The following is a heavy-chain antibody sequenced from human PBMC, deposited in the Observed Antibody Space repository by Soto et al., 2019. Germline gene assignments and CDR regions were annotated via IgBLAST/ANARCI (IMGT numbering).Heavy chain of an antibody. D-gene: IGHD3-3*02. CDR3: AREGRGTFLEWFGRYGMHV. Sequence: SETLSLTCTVSGASISSGDHYWSWIRQPPGKGLEWIGYIYYSGNTYYNPSLKSRVIISVDTSENQFSLKLNSVTAADTAVYYCAREGRGTFLEWFGRYGMHVWAQGTAVTVSS. J-gene: IGHJ6*02. V-gene: IGHV4-30-4*01. CDR2: IYYSGNT. CDR1: GASISSGDHY.